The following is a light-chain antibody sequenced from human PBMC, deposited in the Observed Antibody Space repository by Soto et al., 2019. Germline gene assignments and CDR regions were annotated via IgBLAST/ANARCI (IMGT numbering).Light chain of an antibody. Sequence: QSALTQPAAVSGSPGQSITISCTGTSSDIGAYNYVSWYQQHPCKAPKLMIYEVSNRPSGVSNRFSGSKSGNTASLTISGLQAEDEADYYCSSYTSSSTLAVFGGGTQLTVL. CDR1: SSDIGAYNY. V-gene: IGLV2-14*01. J-gene: IGLJ3*02. CDR2: EVS. CDR3: SSYTSSSTLAV.